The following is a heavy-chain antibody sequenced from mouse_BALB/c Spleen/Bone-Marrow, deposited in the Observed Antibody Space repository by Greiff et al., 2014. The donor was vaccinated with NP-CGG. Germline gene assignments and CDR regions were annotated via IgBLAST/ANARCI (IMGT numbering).Heavy chain of an antibody. CDR1: GFNIKDTY. CDR3: ASYYYGSAWFAN. V-gene: IGHV14-3*02. CDR2: IDPANGNT. J-gene: IGHJ3*01. D-gene: IGHD1-1*01. Sequence: EVKLVESGAELVKPGVSVKLSCIVSGFNIKDTYMHWVMQRPEQGLEWFGRIDPANGNTKYDPKFQGKATITADTSSNTAYLQLSSLTSEDTAVYYCASYYYGSAWFANWGQGTLVTVSA.